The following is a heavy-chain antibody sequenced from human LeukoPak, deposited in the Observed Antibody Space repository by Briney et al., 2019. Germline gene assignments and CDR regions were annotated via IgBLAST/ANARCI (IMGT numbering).Heavy chain of an antibody. J-gene: IGHJ4*02. CDR1: GGTFSSYA. D-gene: IGHD6-6*01. CDR2: IIPIFDTA. Sequence: SVKVSCKASGGTFSSYAISWVRQAPGQGLEWMGGIIPIFDTANYAQKFQGRVTITTDESTSTAYMELSSLRSEDTAVYYCARAGNEYSSSYFDYWGQGTLVTVSS. CDR3: ARAGNEYSSSYFDY. V-gene: IGHV1-69*05.